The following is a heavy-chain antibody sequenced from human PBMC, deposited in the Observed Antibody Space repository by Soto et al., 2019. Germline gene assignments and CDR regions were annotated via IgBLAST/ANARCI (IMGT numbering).Heavy chain of an antibody. CDR3: ARHRGAVDAIVNTAFDI. J-gene: IGHJ3*02. CDR2: IYYSGST. CDR1: GGSISSYY. D-gene: IGHD6-19*01. V-gene: IGHV4-59*08. Sequence: SETLSLTCTVSGGSISSYYWSWIRQPPGKGLEWIGYIYYSGSTNYNPSLKSRVTISVDTSKNQFSLKLSSVTAADTAVYYCARHRGAVDAIVNTAFDIWGQGTMVTVSS.